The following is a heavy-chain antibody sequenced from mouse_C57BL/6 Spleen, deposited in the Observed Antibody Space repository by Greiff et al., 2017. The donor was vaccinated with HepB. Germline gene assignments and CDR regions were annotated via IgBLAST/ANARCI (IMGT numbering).Heavy chain of an antibody. D-gene: IGHD1-1*02. V-gene: IGHV1-26*01. CDR3: ARRGYGGSYAMDY. J-gene: IGHJ4*01. CDR1: GYTFTDYY. CDR2: INPNNGGT. Sequence: EVQLQQSGPELVKPGASVKISCKASGYTFTDYYMNWVKQSHGKSLEWIGDINPNNGGTSYNQKFKGKATLTVDKSSSTAYMELRSLTSEDSAVYSCARRGYGGSYAMDYWGQGTSVTVSS.